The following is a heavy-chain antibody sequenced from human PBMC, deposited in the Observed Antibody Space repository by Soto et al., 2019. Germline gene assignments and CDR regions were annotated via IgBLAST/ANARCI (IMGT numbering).Heavy chain of an antibody. CDR3: ARAPDGSRFDYYFDN. CDR1: GFTFSNYW. V-gene: IGHV3-7*03. D-gene: IGHD3-9*01. CDR2: INRDGSEK. Sequence: PGGSLRLSCVASGFTFSNYWMSWVRQSPGKGLQWVANINRDGSEKYYVDSLKGRFTISRDNAENSLYLEMNTLRAEDTAVYYCARAPDGSRFDYYFDNWGQGTQVTVSS. J-gene: IGHJ4*02.